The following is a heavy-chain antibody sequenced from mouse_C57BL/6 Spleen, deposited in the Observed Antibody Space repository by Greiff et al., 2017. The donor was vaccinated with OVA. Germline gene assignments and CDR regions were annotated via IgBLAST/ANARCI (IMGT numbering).Heavy chain of an antibody. V-gene: IGHV1-81*01. CDR2: IYPRSGNT. Sequence: QVQLQQSGAELARPGASVKLSCKASGYTFTSYGISWVKQRTGQGLEWIGEIYPRSGNTYYNEKFKGKATLTADKSSSTAYMELRSLTSEDSAVYFCARVARVYYDYGGGAMDYWGQGTSVTVSS. CDR1: GYTFTSYG. CDR3: ARVARVYYDYGGGAMDY. D-gene: IGHD2-4*01. J-gene: IGHJ4*01.